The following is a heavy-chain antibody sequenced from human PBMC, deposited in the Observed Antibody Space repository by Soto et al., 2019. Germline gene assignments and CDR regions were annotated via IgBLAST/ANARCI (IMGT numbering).Heavy chain of an antibody. V-gene: IGHV4-30-2*01. CDR1: GGSISSGGYS. J-gene: IGHJ3*02. Sequence: SETLSLTCAVSGGSISSGGYSWSWIRQPPGKGLEWIGYIYHSGSTYYKPSLKSQVTISVNRSKNKLSLKLSSVTAADSALYYFVSLRAAAFTYYYDSSGYGAFDIWGQGTMVPSPQ. D-gene: IGHD3-22*01. CDR2: IYHSGST. CDR3: VSLRAAAFTYYYDSSGYGAFDI.